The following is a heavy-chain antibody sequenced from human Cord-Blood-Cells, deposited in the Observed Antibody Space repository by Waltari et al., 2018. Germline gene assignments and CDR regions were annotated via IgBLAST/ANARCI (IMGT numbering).Heavy chain of an antibody. CDR2: IYPGDSDT. CDR1: GYSFTSYW. Sequence: EVQLVQSGAEVKTPGESLKISCKGSGYSFTSYWIGWVRQMPGKGLEWMGRIYPGDSDTRYSPSFQGQVTISADKSISTAYLQWSSLKASDTAMYYCARGFFQAAAGTGDAFDIWGQGTMVTVSS. CDR3: ARGFFQAAAGTGDAFDI. V-gene: IGHV5-51*01. J-gene: IGHJ3*02. D-gene: IGHD6-13*01.